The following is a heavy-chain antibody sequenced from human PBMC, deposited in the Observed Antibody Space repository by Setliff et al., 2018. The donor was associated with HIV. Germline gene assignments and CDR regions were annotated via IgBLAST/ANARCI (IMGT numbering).Heavy chain of an antibody. CDR1: GYSISSGYY. CDR2: IYYSGRT. CDR3: ARDLDSGDNAFDI. J-gene: IGHJ3*02. V-gene: IGHV4-28*03. D-gene: IGHD4-17*01. Sequence: PSETLSLTCAVSGYSISSGYYWGWIRQPPGKGLEWIGHIYYSGRTYYNPSLKSRVTMAIDTSQKEFSLKLTSVTDADTAVYYCARDLDSGDNAFDIWGQGTMVTVSS.